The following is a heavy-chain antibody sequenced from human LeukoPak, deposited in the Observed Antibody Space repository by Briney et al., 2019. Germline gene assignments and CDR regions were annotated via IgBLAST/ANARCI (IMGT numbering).Heavy chain of an antibody. CDR2: INHIGGS. Sequence: SETLSLTCGVSGGSFSGYYGSWIRQPPRNRLEWRGEINHIGGSNYNPFLKSRVTISVDTYKNQFSLKLSSVTAADTAVYYCARGTWGNIVVVPAAPNSYYFDYWGQGTLVTVSS. CDR1: GGSFSGYY. D-gene: IGHD2-2*01. J-gene: IGHJ4*02. CDR3: ARGTWGNIVVVPAAPNSYYFDY. V-gene: IGHV4-34*01.